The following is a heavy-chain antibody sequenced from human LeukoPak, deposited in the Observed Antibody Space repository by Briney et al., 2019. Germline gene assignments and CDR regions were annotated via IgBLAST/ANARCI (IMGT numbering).Heavy chain of an antibody. Sequence: GGSLRLSCAVSGFPFSIYEMNWVRQAPGKGLEWVSNIGSSGTTIYYADSVKGRFSISRDNAKSSLYLQMNSLRVEDTAVYYRALLAVASDFDYWGQGALVTVSS. CDR2: IGSSGTTI. D-gene: IGHD6-19*01. V-gene: IGHV3-48*03. CDR3: ALLAVASDFDY. J-gene: IGHJ4*02. CDR1: GFPFSIYE.